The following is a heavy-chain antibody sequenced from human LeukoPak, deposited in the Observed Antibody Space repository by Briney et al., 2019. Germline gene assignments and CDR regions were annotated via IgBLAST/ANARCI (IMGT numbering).Heavy chain of an antibody. CDR1: GYTFTGYY. D-gene: IGHD6-13*01. V-gene: IGHV1-2*06. CDR3: ARGDIAAAGQRYYYFDY. Sequence: VASVKVSCKASGYTFTGYYMHWVRQAPGQGLEWMGRINPNSGGTNYAQKFQGRVTMTRDTSISTAYMELSRLRSDDTAVYYCARGDIAAAGQRYYYFDYWGQGTLVTVSS. J-gene: IGHJ4*02. CDR2: INPNSGGT.